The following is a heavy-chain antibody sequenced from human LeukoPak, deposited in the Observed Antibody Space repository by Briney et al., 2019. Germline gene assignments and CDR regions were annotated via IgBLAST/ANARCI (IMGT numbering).Heavy chain of an antibody. CDR1: GASISSDY. J-gene: IGHJ4*02. D-gene: IGHD3-3*01. Sequence: PSETLSLTCTVSGASISSDYWNWIRQPPGKGLEWIGYIHYTGTTNYNPSLKSRVTISVDTSKNQFSLKLSSVTAADTAVYYCATYDFWSGPIDYWGQGTLVTVSS. CDR3: ATYDFWSGPIDY. V-gene: IGHV4-59*08. CDR2: IHYTGTT.